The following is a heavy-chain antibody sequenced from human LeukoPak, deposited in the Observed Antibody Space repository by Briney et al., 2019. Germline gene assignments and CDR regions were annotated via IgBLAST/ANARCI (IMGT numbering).Heavy chain of an antibody. D-gene: IGHD3-16*01. J-gene: IGHJ4*02. Sequence: PGGSLRLSCATSGFTFGTYVMHWVRQAPGKGLEGVAFIRYDGSNEYYADSVKGRFTFSRDNSKNTLYLQMNSLRLEDTAVYYCAQDRNVRLGVLDYWGQGTLVTVSS. CDR3: AQDRNVRLGVLDY. CDR2: IRYDGSNE. CDR1: GFTFGTYV. V-gene: IGHV3-30*02.